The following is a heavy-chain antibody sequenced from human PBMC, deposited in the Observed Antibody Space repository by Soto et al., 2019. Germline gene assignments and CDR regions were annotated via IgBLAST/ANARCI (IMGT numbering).Heavy chain of an antibody. Sequence: GASVKVSCKASGYTFTNYGISWVRQAPGRGLEWMGWISPNNGNTKYAQKIQGRVTMTTDTSTSTAYMDLRSLISDDTAVYYCARGRAATLAAAGHDYWGQGTLVTVSS. CDR3: ARGRAATLAAAGHDY. CDR1: GYTFTNYG. CDR2: ISPNNGNT. J-gene: IGHJ4*02. V-gene: IGHV1-18*01. D-gene: IGHD6-13*01.